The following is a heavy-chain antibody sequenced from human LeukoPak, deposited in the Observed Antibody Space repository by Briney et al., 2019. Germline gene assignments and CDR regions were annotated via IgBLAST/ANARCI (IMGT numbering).Heavy chain of an antibody. J-gene: IGHJ4*02. CDR1: GFTFSSNW. V-gene: IGHV3-74*01. CDR2: INEDGSTT. D-gene: IGHD6-13*01. Sequence: GGTLRLSCAASGFTFSSNWMHWVRQAPGKGLVWVSRINEDGSTTNYADSVKGRSTIFRDNAKNTLYLQMNSLRAEDTAVYYCTTDLLAAVGLVSFFDFWGQGALVTVSS. CDR3: TTDLLAAVGLVSFFDF.